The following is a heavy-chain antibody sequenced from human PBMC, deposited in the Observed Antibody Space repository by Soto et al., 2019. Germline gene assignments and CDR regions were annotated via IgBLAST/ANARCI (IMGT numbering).Heavy chain of an antibody. Sequence: QVQLVESGGGLVRPGGSLRLSCEASGFTFRDYYMTWFRQAPGKGLEWLSYIDSSTKNTNYADSVKGRFTISRDNAKNSLYLQMNSLRADDTAVYYCAREYYYTMDVWGQGTMVTVSS. J-gene: IGHJ6*02. V-gene: IGHV3-11*05. CDR3: AREYYYTMDV. CDR1: GFTFRDYY. CDR2: IDSSTKNT.